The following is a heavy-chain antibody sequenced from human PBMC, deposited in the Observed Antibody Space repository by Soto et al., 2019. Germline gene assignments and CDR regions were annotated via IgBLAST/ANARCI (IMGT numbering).Heavy chain of an antibody. CDR2: INTLSTAI. J-gene: IGHJ4*02. CDR3: ARRLQWQLRPLDS. Sequence: GGSLRLSCEGSGFTFTDYYMTWIRQAPGKGLEWVAYINTLSTAIYYADSVKGRFTISRDNAKNSLYLQMNGLRAEDTATYYCARRLQWQLRPLDSWGRGTLVTV. CDR1: GFTFTDYY. D-gene: IGHD6-19*01. V-gene: IGHV3-11*01.